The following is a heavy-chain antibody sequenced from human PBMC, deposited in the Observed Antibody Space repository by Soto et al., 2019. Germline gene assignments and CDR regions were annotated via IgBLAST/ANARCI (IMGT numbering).Heavy chain of an antibody. CDR1: GGSFSGYY. CDR2: INHSGST. D-gene: IGHD3-10*01. V-gene: IGHV4-34*01. J-gene: IGHJ5*02. Sequence: PSETLSLTCAVYGGSFSGYYWSWIRQPPGKGLEWIGEINHSGSTNYNPSLKSRVTISVDTSKNQFSLKLSSVTAADTAVYYCARKVVRGNWFDPWGQGTLVTVSS. CDR3: ARKVVRGNWFDP.